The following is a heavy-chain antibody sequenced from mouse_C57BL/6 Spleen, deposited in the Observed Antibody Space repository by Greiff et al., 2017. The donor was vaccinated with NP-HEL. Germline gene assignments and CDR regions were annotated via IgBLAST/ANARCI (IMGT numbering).Heavy chain of an antibody. V-gene: IGHV6-3*01. D-gene: IGHD2-3*01. CDR2: IRLKSDNYAT. J-gene: IGHJ2*01. Sequence: EVMLVESGGGLVQPGGSMKLSCVASGFTFSNYWMNWVRQSPEQGLEWVAQIRLKSDNYATHYAESVKGRFTISRDDSKSSVYLQMNNLRAEDTGIYYCTGRDARVDYWGQGTTLTVSS. CDR1: GFTFSNYW. CDR3: TGRDARVDY.